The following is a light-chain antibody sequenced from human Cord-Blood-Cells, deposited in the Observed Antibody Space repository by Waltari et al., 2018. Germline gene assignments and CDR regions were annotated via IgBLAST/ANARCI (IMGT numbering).Light chain of an antibody. CDR3: CSYAGSSTFVV. CDR2: EGS. V-gene: IGLV2-23*03. J-gene: IGLJ2*01. CDR1: SSDVGSYTL. Sequence: QSALTQPASVSGSPGQSITIPCTGPSSDVGSYTLVPWYQQHPGKAPKLIIYEGSKRPSGVSNRFSGSKSGNTASLTISGLQAEDEADYYCCSYAGSSTFVVFGGGTKLTVL.